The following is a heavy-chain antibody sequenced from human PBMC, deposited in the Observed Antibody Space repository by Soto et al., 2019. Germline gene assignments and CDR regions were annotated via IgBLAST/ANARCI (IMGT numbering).Heavy chain of an antibody. CDR1: GGSLSSGDYY. J-gene: IGHJ6*02. Sequence: SETLSLTCTVSGGSLSSGDYYWSWIRQPPGKGLEWIGYIYYSGSTYYNPSLQSRVTISVDPSKNQLSLKLSSATAADTAVYYCASYHYYYGMDVWGQGTTVTVSS. CDR2: IYYSGST. CDR3: ASYHYYYGMDV. V-gene: IGHV4-30-4*01.